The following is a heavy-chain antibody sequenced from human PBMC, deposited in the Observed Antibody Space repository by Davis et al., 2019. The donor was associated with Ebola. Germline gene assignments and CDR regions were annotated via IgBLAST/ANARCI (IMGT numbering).Heavy chain of an antibody. V-gene: IGHV3-20*01. CDR2: INWNGGST. Sequence: GESLKISCAASGFTFDDYGMSWVRQAPGKGLEWVSGINWNGGSTGYADSVKGRFTISRDNAKNSLYLQMNSLRAEDTALYHCARVSTEKADAFDIWGQGTMVTVSS. J-gene: IGHJ3*02. CDR3: ARVSTEKADAFDI. CDR1: GFTFDDYG.